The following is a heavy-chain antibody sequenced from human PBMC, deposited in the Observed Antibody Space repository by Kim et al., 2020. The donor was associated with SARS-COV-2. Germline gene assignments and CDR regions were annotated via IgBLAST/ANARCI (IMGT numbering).Heavy chain of an antibody. V-gene: IGHV4-34*01. D-gene: IGHD3-9*01. CDR3: ARGRYYFDL. J-gene: IGHJ2*01. CDR2: GST. Sequence: GSTNYSPSLKSRVTISVDTSKNQFSMKLSAVTAADTAVYYCARGRYYFDLWGRGALVTVSS.